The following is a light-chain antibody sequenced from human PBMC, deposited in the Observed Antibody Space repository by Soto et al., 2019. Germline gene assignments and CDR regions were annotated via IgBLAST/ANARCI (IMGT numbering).Light chain of an antibody. J-gene: IGKJ2*01. CDR2: DAS. CDR1: QSISSW. CDR3: KNNKSYLYT. Sequence: DIQMTQSPSTLSASVGDRVTITCRASQSISSWLAWYQQKPGKAPTLLIYDASTLESGVPSRFSGSGSGTEFTLTISSLQPDDFATYDCKNNKSYLYTFGQGTKLEIK. V-gene: IGKV1-5*01.